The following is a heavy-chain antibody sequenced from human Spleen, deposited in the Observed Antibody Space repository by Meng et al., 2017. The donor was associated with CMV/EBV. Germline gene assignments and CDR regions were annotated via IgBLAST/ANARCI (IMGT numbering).Heavy chain of an antibody. CDR1: VFTFSNYW. CDR2: IYSGGVGT. V-gene: IGHV3-23*03. D-gene: IGHD2-2*01. Sequence: GGSLRLSCAASVFTFSNYWMHWVRQVPGKGLEWVSVIYSGGVGTYYADSVKGRFTISRDNSKNTLYLQMNSLRAEDTALYYCAKCNSTSCRYFDYWGQGTLVTVSS. CDR3: AKCNSTSCRYFDY. J-gene: IGHJ4*02.